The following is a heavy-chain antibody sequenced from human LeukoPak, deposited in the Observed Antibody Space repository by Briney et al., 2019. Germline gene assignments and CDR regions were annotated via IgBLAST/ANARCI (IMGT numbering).Heavy chain of an antibody. Sequence: SETLSLTCTVSGGSISSGSYYWSWIRQPAGKGLEWIGRIYSSGSTNYNPSLKSRVTISVDAPKNQFSLKLRSVTAADTAVYYCARGGYYYDSSGYYYPLDYWGQGTLVTISS. CDR1: GGSISSGSYY. CDR3: ARGGYYYDSSGYYYPLDY. J-gene: IGHJ4*02. V-gene: IGHV4-61*02. CDR2: IYSSGST. D-gene: IGHD3-22*01.